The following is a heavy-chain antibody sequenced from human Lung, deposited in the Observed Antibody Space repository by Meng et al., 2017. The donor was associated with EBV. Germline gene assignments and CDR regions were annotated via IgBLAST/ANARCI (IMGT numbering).Heavy chain of an antibody. J-gene: IGHJ4*02. CDR1: GRSFSSSY. Sequence: VQLQEWGGGVLRPSETLSLLCGVSGRSFSSSYWSWIRQPPGKGLEWIGQINYSGITNYNPSLKSRVTISVDTSKNQFSLSLNSVTAADTAVYYCARGGTSSAPFDYWGQETLVTVSS. CDR3: ARGGTSSAPFDY. CDR2: INYSGIT. V-gene: IGHV4-34*01. D-gene: IGHD2-2*01.